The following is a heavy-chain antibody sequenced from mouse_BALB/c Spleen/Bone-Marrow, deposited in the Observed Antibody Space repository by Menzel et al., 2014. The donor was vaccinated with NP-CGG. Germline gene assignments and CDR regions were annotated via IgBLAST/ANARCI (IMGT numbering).Heavy chain of an antibody. CDR3: AREGSTMITTPFAY. CDR1: GFSLTSYG. J-gene: IGHJ3*01. D-gene: IGHD2-4*01. Sequence: QVQLQQSGPGLVAPSQSLSITCTVSGFSLTSYGVHRVRQPPGKGLEWLGVIWAGGSTNYNSALMSRLSISKDNSKSQVFLKMNSLQTDDTAMYYCAREGSTMITTPFAYWGQGTLVTVSA. V-gene: IGHV2-9*02. CDR2: IWAGGST.